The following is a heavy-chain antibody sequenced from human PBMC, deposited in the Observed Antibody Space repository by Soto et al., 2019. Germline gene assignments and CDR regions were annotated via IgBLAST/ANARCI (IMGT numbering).Heavy chain of an antibody. CDR3: VKDHMTTFGGVVPIDF. Sequence: PGGSLRLSCAASGFTFSSHVMSWVRQGPGKGLEWVSAISGSGGTTYYAASVKGRFTISRDNSKNTLFLQIGSLRAEDTATYYCVKDHMTTFGGVVPIDFWGQGTLVTVSS. CDR2: ISGSGGTT. J-gene: IGHJ4*02. D-gene: IGHD3-16*01. CDR1: GFTFSSHV. V-gene: IGHV3-23*01.